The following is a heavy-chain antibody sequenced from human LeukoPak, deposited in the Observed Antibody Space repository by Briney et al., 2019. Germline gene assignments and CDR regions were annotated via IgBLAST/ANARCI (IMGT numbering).Heavy chain of an antibody. CDR2: INHSGST. Sequence: SETLSLTCAVYGGSFSGYYWSWIRQPPGKGLEWIGEINHSGSTNYNPSLKSRVTISVDTSKNQFSLKLNSVTAADTAVYYCARDQGYYDSSGYYLFAFDIWGQGTMVTVSS. CDR3: ARDQGYYDSSGYYLFAFDI. V-gene: IGHV4-34*01. D-gene: IGHD3-22*01. CDR1: GGSFSGYY. J-gene: IGHJ3*02.